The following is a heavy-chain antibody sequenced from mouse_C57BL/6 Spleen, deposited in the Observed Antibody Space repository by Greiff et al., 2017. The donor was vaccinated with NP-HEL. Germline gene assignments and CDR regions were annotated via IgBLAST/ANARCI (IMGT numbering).Heavy chain of an antibody. D-gene: IGHD3-1*01. CDR3: ARWDRDPFDY. CDR1: GYTFTSYG. Sequence: QVQLKESGAELARPGASVKLSCKASGYTFTSYGISWVKQRTGQGLEWIGEIYPRSGNTYYNEKFKGKATLTADKSSSTAYMELRSLTSEDSAVYFCARWDRDPFDYWGQGTTLTVSS. CDR2: IYPRSGNT. V-gene: IGHV1-81*01. J-gene: IGHJ2*01.